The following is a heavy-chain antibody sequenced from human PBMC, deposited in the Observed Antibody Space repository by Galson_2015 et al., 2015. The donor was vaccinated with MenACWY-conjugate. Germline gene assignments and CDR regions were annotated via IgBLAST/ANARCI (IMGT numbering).Heavy chain of an antibody. J-gene: IGHJ4*02. CDR3: TRVPGFSYGYYDL. D-gene: IGHD5-18*01. CDR1: GFTFSTYR. CDR2: INSSSSTI. V-gene: IGHV3-48*02. Sequence: SLRLSCAASGFTFSTYRMNWVRQAPGKGLEWVSYINSSSSTIYYADSVKGRFTISRDNAKNSLYLQMNMLRDEDTAVYYCTRVPGFSYGYYDLWGQGTLVTVSS.